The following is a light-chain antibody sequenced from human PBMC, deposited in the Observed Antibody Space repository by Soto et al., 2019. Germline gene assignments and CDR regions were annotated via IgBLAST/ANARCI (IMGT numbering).Light chain of an antibody. CDR2: DAS. CDR3: QQYNSYST. V-gene: IGKV1-5*01. Sequence: DIQMTQSPSTLSASVGDRVTITCRASQRITGWLAWYQQKPGKAPKLLIYDASSLESGVPSRFSGSGSGTEFTLTISSLQPDDFATYYCQQYNSYSTFGQGTKVDIK. CDR1: QRITGW. J-gene: IGKJ1*01.